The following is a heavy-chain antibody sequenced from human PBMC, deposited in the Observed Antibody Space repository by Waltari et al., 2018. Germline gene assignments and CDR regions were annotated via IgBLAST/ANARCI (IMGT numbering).Heavy chain of an antibody. CDR3: AGRTTMGDY. D-gene: IGHD3-10*01. J-gene: IGHJ4*02. V-gene: IGHV4-61*02. CDR2: IYTSGST. Sequence: IRQPAGKGLEWIGRIYTSGSTNYNPSLKSRVTISVDTSKNQFSLKLSSVTAADTAVYYCAGRTTMGDYWGQGTLVTVSS.